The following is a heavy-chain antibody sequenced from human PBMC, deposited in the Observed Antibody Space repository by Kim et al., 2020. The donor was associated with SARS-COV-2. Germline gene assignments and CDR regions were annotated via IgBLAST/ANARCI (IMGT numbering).Heavy chain of an antibody. J-gene: IGHJ4*02. CDR2: IRSKAYGGTT. CDR3: TREGRGYSYGYEYYFDY. CDR1: GFTFGDYA. V-gene: IGHV3-49*03. D-gene: IGHD5-18*01. Sequence: GGSLRLSCTASGFTFGDYAMSWFRQAPGKGLEWVGFIRSKAYGGTTEYAASVKGRFTILRDDSKSIAYLQMNSLKTEDTAVYYCTREGRGYSYGYEYYFDYWGQGTLVTVSS.